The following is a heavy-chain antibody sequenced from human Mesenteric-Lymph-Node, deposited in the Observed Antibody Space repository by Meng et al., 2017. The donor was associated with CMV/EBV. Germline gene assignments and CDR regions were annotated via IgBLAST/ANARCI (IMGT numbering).Heavy chain of an antibody. CDR2: INHSGST. Sequence: SETLSLTCAVYGGSFSGYYWSWIRQPPGKGLEWIGEINHSGSTNYNPSLKSRVTISVDTSKNQFSLKLSSVTAADTAVYYCARGLDQLDWGQGTLVTVSS. D-gene: IGHD2-2*01. CDR3: ARGLDQLD. J-gene: IGHJ4*02. V-gene: IGHV4-34*01. CDR1: GGSFSGYY.